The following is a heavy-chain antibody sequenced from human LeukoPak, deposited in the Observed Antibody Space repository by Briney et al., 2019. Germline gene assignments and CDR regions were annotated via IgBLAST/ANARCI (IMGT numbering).Heavy chain of an antibody. D-gene: IGHD3-22*01. CDR1: GYTFISYG. CDR3: ARGSPPRVYYDRSGYYSYYFDY. V-gene: IGHV1-18*01. Sequence: ASLEVSCKASGYTFISYGISWVRQAPGQGLEWMGWISAYNGNTNYAQNLQGRVTMTTDISTSTAYMELRSLRSDDTAVYYCARGSPPRVYYDRSGYYSYYFDYWGQGTLVTVSS. J-gene: IGHJ4*02. CDR2: ISAYNGNT.